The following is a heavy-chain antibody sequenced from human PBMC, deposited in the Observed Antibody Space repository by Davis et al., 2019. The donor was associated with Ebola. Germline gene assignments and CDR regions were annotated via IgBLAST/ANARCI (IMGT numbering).Heavy chain of an antibody. CDR1: GFTVSSNY. CDR3: ARDREGGRWLQYDY. Sequence: PGGSLRLSCAASGFTVSSNYMSWVRQAPGKGLEWVSSISSSSSYIYYADSVKGRFTISRDNAKNSLYLQMNSLRAEDTAVYYCARDREGGRWLQYDYWGQGTLVTVSS. J-gene: IGHJ4*02. D-gene: IGHD5-24*01. V-gene: IGHV3-21*01. CDR2: ISSSSSYI.